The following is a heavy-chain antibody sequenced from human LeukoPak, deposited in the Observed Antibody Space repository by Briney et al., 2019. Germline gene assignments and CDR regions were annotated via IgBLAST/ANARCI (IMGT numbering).Heavy chain of an antibody. V-gene: IGHV1-69*10. CDR2: IIPILGVV. D-gene: IGHD1-26*01. CDR3: AREGGNQGAFGY. Sequence: ASVKVSCKASGGTFSSYGINWVRQAPGQGLEWVGGIIPILGVVEYAQKFQGRTSITADESTKTAYMDLNSLKFDDTAVYYCAREGGNQGAFGYWGQGALVTVS. J-gene: IGHJ4*02. CDR1: GGTFSSYG.